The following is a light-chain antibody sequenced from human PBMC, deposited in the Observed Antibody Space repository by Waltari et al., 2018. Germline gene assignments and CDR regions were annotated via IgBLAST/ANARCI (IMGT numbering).Light chain of an antibody. J-gene: IGLJ3*02. CDR1: SGKR. CDR3: QVWDSDSNHPV. V-gene: IGLV3-21*04. Sequence: SSVLTQPPSVSVAPGKTARLTCGGTSGKRVQWYQRKPVQAPVLVIYYDSHRPSGIPERCSGSNSGNTATLPIISVEAGDEADYYCQVWDSDSNHPVFGGGTKLTAL. CDR2: YDS.